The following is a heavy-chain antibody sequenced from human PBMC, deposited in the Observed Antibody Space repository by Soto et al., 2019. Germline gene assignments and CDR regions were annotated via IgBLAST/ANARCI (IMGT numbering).Heavy chain of an antibody. J-gene: IGHJ4*02. V-gene: IGHV3-21*01. CDR1: GFTFSSHT. D-gene: IGHD3-16*01. Sequence: EVDLVESGGGLAKPGGALRLSCTASGFTFSSHTMNWVRQAPGKGLEWVSSISATGSDIYYGDSVMGRFTISRDNAKNSLYLQLNNLRVEDTAVYYCARGYDVVRVPVAIRVGYFDHWGQGTVVTVSS. CDR3: ARGYDVVRVPVAIRVGYFDH. CDR2: ISATGSDI.